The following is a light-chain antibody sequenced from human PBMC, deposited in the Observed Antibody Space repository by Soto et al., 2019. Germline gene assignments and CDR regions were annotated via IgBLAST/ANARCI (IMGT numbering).Light chain of an antibody. CDR1: QGISSF. Sequence: IQLTQSPSSLSASVGDRVTITCRASQGISSFLAWYQQKPGRAPKLLIYGASTLQSGVTSMFSGSGSGTDFTLAISSLQHEDFATYYGQQLNSFPIAFGPGTKVEIQ. CDR3: QQLNSFPIA. CDR2: GAS. V-gene: IGKV1-9*01. J-gene: IGKJ3*01.